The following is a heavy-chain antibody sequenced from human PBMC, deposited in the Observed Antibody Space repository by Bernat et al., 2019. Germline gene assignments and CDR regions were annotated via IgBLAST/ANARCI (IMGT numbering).Heavy chain of an antibody. CDR1: GGSISSSSYY. CDR2: IYYSGST. J-gene: IGHJ4*02. Sequence: QLQLQESGPGLVKPSVTLSLTCTVSGGSISSSSYYWGWIRQPPGKGLEWIGSIYYSGSTYYNPSLKSRVTISVDTSKNQFSLKLSSVTAADTAVYYCARQSGIAVLFDYWGQGTLVTVSS. V-gene: IGHV4-39*01. D-gene: IGHD6-19*01. CDR3: ARQSGIAVLFDY.